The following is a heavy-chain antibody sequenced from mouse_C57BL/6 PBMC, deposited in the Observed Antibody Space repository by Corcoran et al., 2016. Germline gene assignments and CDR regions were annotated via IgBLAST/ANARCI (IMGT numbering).Heavy chain of an antibody. V-gene: IGHV1-19*01. CDR1: GYTFTDYY. J-gene: IGHJ4*01. Sequence: EVQLQQSGPVLVKPGASVKMSCKASGYTFTDYYMNWVKQSHGKSLEWIGVINPYNGGTSYNQKFKGKATLTVDKSSSTAYMELNSLTSEDAAVYYCARGGSSDYYAMDYWGQGTSVTVSS. CDR2: INPYNGGT. D-gene: IGHD1-1*01. CDR3: ARGGSSDYYAMDY.